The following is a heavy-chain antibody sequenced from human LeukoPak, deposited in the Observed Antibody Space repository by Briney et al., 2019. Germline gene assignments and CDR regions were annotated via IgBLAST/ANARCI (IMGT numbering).Heavy chain of an antibody. Sequence: GGSLRLSCAASGFTFSSYGMHWVRQAPGKGLEWVAFIRYDGSNKYYADSVKGRFTISRDNSKNTLYLQMNSLRAEDTAVYYCARTHDFWSGYYVNWGQGTLVTVSS. CDR1: GFTFSSYG. CDR3: ARTHDFWSGYYVN. V-gene: IGHV3-30*02. J-gene: IGHJ4*02. D-gene: IGHD3-3*01. CDR2: IRYDGSNK.